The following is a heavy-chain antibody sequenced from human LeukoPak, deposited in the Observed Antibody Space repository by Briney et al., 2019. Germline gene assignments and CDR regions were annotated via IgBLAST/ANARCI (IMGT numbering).Heavy chain of an antibody. J-gene: IGHJ4*02. CDR3: ASWVYDYVWGSYRFDY. Sequence: GGSLRLSCAASGFTFSSYWMSWVRQAPGKGLEWVANIKQDGSEKYYVDSVKGRFTISRDNAKNSLYLQMNSLRAEDTAVYYCASWVYDYVWGSYRFDYWGQGTLVTVSS. D-gene: IGHD3-16*02. CDR1: GFTFSSYW. V-gene: IGHV3-7*01. CDR2: IKQDGSEK.